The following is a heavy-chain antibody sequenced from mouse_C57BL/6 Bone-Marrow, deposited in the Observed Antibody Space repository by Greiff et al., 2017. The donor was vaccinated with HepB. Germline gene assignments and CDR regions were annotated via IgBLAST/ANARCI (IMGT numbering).Heavy chain of an antibody. D-gene: IGHD1-1*01. Sequence: QVHVKQPGAELVKPGASVKLSCKASGYTFTSYWMQWVKQRPGQGLEWIGEIDPSDSYTNYNQKFKGKATLTVDTSSSTAYMQLSSLTSEDSAVYYCAAGTTVVVNWGQGTLVTVSA. CDR3: AAGTTVVVN. J-gene: IGHJ3*01. V-gene: IGHV1-50*01. CDR1: GYTFTSYW. CDR2: IDPSDSYT.